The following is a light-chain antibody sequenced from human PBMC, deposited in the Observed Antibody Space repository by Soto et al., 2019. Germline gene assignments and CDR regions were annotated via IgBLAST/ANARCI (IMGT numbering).Light chain of an antibody. J-gene: IGKJ5*01. Sequence: DIVMTQSPLSLPVTPGEPASMSCRSSQSLLHSNGYNYFDWYLQKPGQSPQLLIYLGSNRASGVPDRFSGSGSGTDSTLKISRVEAEDVGVYYCMQALQIPPTSGQGTRLEIK. CDR3: MQALQIPPT. CDR2: LGS. CDR1: QSLLHSNGYNY. V-gene: IGKV2-28*01.